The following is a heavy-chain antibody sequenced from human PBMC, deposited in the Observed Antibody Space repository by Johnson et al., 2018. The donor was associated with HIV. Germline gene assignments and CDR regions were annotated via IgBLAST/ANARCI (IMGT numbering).Heavy chain of an antibody. J-gene: IGHJ3*02. D-gene: IGHD3-10*01. CDR3: ARDRSLWFRELWPRDAFDI. Sequence: VQLVESGGGLVQPGGSLRLSCAASGFTFSDAWMTWVRQAPGRGLEWIGRIKGKTDGGTTDYDAPVRGRFTISRDDSKNTLYLQMNSPRVADTAVYYCARDRSLWFRELWPRDAFDIWGQGTMVAVSS. V-gene: IGHV3-15*01. CDR1: GFTFSDAW. CDR2: IKGKTDGGTT.